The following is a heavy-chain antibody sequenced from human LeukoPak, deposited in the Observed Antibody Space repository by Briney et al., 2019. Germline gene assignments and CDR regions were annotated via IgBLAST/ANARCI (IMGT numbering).Heavy chain of an antibody. D-gene: IGHD6-19*01. CDR3: AKRISGWYFTDY. V-gene: IGHV3-23*01. CDR2: ITGSGGNT. J-gene: IGHJ4*02. CDR1: GFTFSSYA. Sequence: GGSLRLSCAASGFTFSSYAMSWVRLAPGKGLEWVSAITGSGGNTHYTDSVKGRVTISRDNSKNTLYLQMNSLRAEDTAVYYCAKRISGWYFTDYWGQGTLVTVSS.